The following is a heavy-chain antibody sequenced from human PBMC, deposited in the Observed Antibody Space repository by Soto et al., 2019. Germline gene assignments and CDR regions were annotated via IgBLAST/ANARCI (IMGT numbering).Heavy chain of an antibody. CDR3: VRGAHRWSGFYPHFDY. CDR1: GFTFSDHY. Sequence: EVQLLESGGGLVQPGGFLRLSCAASGFTFSDHYIDWVRQAPGKGLEWVGRTRNKENSYSTEYAASVQGRFTISRDESKNSLYLQMKSLKPEDTAVYYCVRGAHRWSGFYPHFDYWGLGTLVTVSS. D-gene: IGHD3-3*01. J-gene: IGHJ4*02. CDR2: TRNKENSYST. V-gene: IGHV3-72*01.